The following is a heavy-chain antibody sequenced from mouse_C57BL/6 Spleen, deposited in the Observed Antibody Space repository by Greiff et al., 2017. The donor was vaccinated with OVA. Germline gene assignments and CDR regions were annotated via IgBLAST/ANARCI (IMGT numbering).Heavy chain of an antibody. D-gene: IGHD3-2*02. J-gene: IGHJ3*01. CDR2: IWSGGST. CDR3: AGDSAGYVGFAY. Sequence: VQLVESGPGLVQPSQSLSITCTVSGFSLTSYGVHWVRQSPGKGLEWLGVIWSGGSTDYYAAFISRLSISKDNAKSQVFFKMTSLKADDTAIYYCAGDSAGYVGFAYWGQGTLVTVSA. CDR1: GFSLTSYG. V-gene: IGHV2-2*01.